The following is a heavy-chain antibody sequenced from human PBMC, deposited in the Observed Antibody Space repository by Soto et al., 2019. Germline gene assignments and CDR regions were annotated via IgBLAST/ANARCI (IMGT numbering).Heavy chain of an antibody. J-gene: IGHJ6*02. CDR2: IIPIFGTA. CDR1: GGTFSSYA. CDR3: ARVFYGGGSGSYSARNYYYYGMDV. Sequence: SVKVSCKASGGTFSSYAISWVRQAPGQGLEWMGGIIPIFGTANYAQKFQGRVTITADESTSTAYMELSSLRSEDTAVYYCARVFYGGGSGSYSARNYYYYGMDVWGQGTTVTVSS. D-gene: IGHD3-10*01. V-gene: IGHV1-69*13.